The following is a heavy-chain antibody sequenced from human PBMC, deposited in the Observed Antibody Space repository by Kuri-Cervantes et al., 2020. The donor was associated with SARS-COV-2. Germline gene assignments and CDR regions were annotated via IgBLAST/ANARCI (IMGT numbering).Heavy chain of an antibody. J-gene: IGHJ6*04. V-gene: IGHV1-18*01. D-gene: IGHD3-3*01. CDR3: ASLPITIFGVVTDV. Sequence: ASVKVSCKASGYAFTTYGITWVRQAPGQGLEWMGWISGYNDNTKYAQKLQGRVIMTTDTSTNTAYMELRSLRSDDTAVYYCASLPITIFGVVTDVWGKGTTVTVSS. CDR2: ISGYNDNT. CDR1: GYAFTTYG.